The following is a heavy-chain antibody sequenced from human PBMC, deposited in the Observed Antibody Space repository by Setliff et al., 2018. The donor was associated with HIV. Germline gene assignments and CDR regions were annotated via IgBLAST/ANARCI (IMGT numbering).Heavy chain of an antibody. CDR1: GGSISSYY. D-gene: IGHD6-19*01. CDR3: ARGVRDNSGWYSNYYYYYGMDV. Sequence: PSETLSLTCTVSGGSISSYYWSWIRQPAGKGLEWIGHIYISGSTNYNPSFNSRVTMSVDTSKNQFSLRLTSVTAADTAMYHCARGVRDNSGWYSNYYYYYGMDVWGQGTTVTVSS. CDR2: IYISGST. J-gene: IGHJ6*02. V-gene: IGHV4-4*07.